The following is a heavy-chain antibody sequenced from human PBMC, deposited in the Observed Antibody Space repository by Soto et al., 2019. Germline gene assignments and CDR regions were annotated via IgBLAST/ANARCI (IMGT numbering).Heavy chain of an antibody. Sequence: SETLSLTCTVSGGSISRSSYYWGWIRQPPGKGLEWIGYIYYSGSTNYNPSLKSRVTISVDTSKNQFSLKLSSVTAADTAVYYCARDNGYSYGYTLDHWGQGTLVTVS. D-gene: IGHD5-18*01. CDR1: GGSISRSSYY. V-gene: IGHV4-61*01. J-gene: IGHJ4*02. CDR3: ARDNGYSYGYTLDH. CDR2: IYYSGST.